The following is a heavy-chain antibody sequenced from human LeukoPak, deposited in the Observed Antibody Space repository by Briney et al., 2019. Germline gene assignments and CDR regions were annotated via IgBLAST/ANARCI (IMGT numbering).Heavy chain of an antibody. Sequence: SETLSHTCTVSGGYLSSSRYYWGWIRQPPGKGLEWIGSIYYSGSTYHNPPLKSRVTISVDTSKNQFSLKLSSVTAAETAVYYCAATLYDFWASSTGSHVGYMDVWGKGTTVTVSS. J-gene: IGHJ6*03. V-gene: IGHV4-39*07. D-gene: IGHD3-3*01. CDR3: AATLYDFWASSTGSHVGYMDV. CDR1: GGYLSSSRYY. CDR2: IYYSGST.